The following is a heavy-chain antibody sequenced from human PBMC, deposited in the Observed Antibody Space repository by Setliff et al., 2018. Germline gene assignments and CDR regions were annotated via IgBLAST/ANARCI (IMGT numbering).Heavy chain of an antibody. CDR3: ATDVNQWDPTYMDV. V-gene: IGHV1-18*01. J-gene: IGHJ6*03. Sequence: ASVKVSCKASGDSIPKNAISWVRQAPGQGLEWMGWLQTYSGHTNYAQKFRGGATMTTDTSTRTAYLELRALTSDDTAVYYCATDVNQWDPTYMDVWGEGTTVTVSS. CDR2: LQTYSGHT. CDR1: GDSIPKNA. D-gene: IGHD1-26*01.